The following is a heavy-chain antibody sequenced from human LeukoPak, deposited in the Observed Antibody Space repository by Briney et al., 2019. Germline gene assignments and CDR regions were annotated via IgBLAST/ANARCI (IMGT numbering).Heavy chain of an antibody. D-gene: IGHD2-15*01. CDR2: ISSSGSTI. V-gene: IGHV3-11*01. CDR3: ASRIAAKDAFDI. Sequence: GGSLRLSCAASGFTFSDYYMSWIRQAPGKGLEWVSYISSSGSTIYYADSVKGRFTISRDNAKNSLYLQMNSLRAEDTVVYYCASRIAAKDAFDIWGQGTMVTVSS. CDR1: GFTFSDYY. J-gene: IGHJ3*02.